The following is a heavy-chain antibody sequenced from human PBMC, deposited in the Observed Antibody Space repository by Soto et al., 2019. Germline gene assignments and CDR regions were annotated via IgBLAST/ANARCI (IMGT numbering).Heavy chain of an antibody. CDR1: GGSISSGGYY. J-gene: IGHJ6*02. Sequence: QVQLQESGPGLVKPSQTLSLTCTVSGGSISSGGYYWSWIHQHPGKGLEWIGYIYYSGSTYYNPSLKSRVTIAVDTSKNQFSLKLSSVTAADTAVYYCARDPIAAAGPTVSYGMDVWGQGTTVTVSS. CDR3: ARDPIAAAGPTVSYGMDV. V-gene: IGHV4-31*03. D-gene: IGHD6-13*01. CDR2: IYYSGST.